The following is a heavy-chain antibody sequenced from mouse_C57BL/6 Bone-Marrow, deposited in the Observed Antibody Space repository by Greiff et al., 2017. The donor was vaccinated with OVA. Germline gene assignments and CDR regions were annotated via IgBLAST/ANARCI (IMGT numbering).Heavy chain of an antibody. Sequence: QVHVKQSGPGLVQPSQSLSITCTVSGFSLTSYGVHWVRQSPGKGLEWLGVIWRGGSTDYNAAFMSRLSITKDNSKSQVFFKMNSLQADDTAIYYCALSNSYYYAMDYWGQGTSVTVSS. D-gene: IGHD2-5*01. CDR3: ALSNSYYYAMDY. CDR2: IWRGGST. V-gene: IGHV2-5*01. CDR1: GFSLTSYG. J-gene: IGHJ4*01.